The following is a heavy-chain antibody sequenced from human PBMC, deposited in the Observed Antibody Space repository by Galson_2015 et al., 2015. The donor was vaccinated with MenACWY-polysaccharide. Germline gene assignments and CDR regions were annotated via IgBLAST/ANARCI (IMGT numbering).Heavy chain of an antibody. J-gene: IGHJ4*02. CDR3: TTDPGKLELPLIDY. CDR2: IKSKTDGGTT. Sequence: SLRLSCAGSGFTFSRYWMSWVRQAPGKGLEWVGRIKSKTDGGTTDYAAPVKGRFTISRDDSKNTLYLQMNSLKTEDTAVYYCTTDPGKLELPLIDYWGQGTLVTVSS. V-gene: IGHV3-15*01. CDR1: GFTFSRYW. D-gene: IGHD1-7*01.